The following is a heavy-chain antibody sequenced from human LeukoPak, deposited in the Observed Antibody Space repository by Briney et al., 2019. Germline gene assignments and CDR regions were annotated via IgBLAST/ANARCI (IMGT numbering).Heavy chain of an antibody. CDR2: IYTSGST. V-gene: IGHV4-61*02. Sequence: PSETLSLTCTVSGGSISSGSYYWSWIRQPAGKGLEWIGRIYTSGSTNYNPSLKSRVTISVDTSKNQFSLKLSSVTAADTAVYYCARDWGYDGSTLDWSQGTLVTVSS. D-gene: IGHD1-26*01. CDR1: GGSISSGSYY. J-gene: IGHJ4*02. CDR3: ARDWGYDGSTLD.